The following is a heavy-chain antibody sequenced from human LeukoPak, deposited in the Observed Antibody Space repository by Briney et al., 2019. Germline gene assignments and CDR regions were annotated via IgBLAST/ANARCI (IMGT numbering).Heavy chain of an antibody. Sequence: GGSLRLSCAASGVTFSSYGMSWIRQAPGKGLEWVSVIYSDGSTYYADSVKGRFTISRGNSKNTLFLQMNSLRAEDTAVYYCARRHYGSGSYPTWGQGTLVTVSS. CDR3: ARRHYGSGSYPT. CDR2: IYSDGST. D-gene: IGHD3-10*01. CDR1: GVTFSSYG. V-gene: IGHV3-66*04. J-gene: IGHJ5*02.